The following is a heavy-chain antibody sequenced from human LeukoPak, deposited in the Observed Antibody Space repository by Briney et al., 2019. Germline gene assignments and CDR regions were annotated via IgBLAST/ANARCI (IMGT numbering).Heavy chain of an antibody. CDR3: ARDSAAAAGTFDY. V-gene: IGHV3-7*01. Sequence: SGGSLRLSCAASGFTVSSNYLSWVRQGPGKGLEWVANIKQDGSEKYYVDSVKGRLTISRDNAKNSLYLQMNSLRVEDTAVYYCARDSAAAAGTFDYWGQGTLVTVSS. D-gene: IGHD6-13*01. J-gene: IGHJ4*02. CDR1: GFTVSSNY. CDR2: IKQDGSEK.